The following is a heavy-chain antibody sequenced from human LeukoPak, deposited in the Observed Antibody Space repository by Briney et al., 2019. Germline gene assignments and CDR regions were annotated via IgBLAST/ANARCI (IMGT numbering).Heavy chain of an antibody. V-gene: IGHV1-69*04. Sequence: SVKVSCKASGGTFSSYAISWVRQAPGQGLEWMGRIIPILGIANYAQKFQGRVTITADKSTSTAYMELSSLRSEDTAVYYCASPGGSIVVVPAAILPSFYGMDVWGQGTTVTVSS. CDR2: IIPILGIA. CDR3: ASPGGSIVVVPAAILPSFYGMDV. CDR1: GGTFSSYA. D-gene: IGHD2-2*02. J-gene: IGHJ6*02.